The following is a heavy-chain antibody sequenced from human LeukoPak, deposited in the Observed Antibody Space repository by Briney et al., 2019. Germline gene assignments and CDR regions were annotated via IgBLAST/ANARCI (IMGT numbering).Heavy chain of an antibody. J-gene: IGHJ5*02. CDR2: IYHSGST. CDR3: ARVGLYCSGGSCYSSPVNWFDP. Sequence: SETLSLTCTVSGYSISSGYYWGWIRPPPGKGLEWIASIYHSGSTYYNPSLKSRVTISVDTSKNQFSLKLSSVTAADTAVYYCARVGLYCSGGSCYSSPVNWFDPWGQGTLVTVSS. V-gene: IGHV4-38-2*02. CDR1: GYSISSGYY. D-gene: IGHD2-15*01.